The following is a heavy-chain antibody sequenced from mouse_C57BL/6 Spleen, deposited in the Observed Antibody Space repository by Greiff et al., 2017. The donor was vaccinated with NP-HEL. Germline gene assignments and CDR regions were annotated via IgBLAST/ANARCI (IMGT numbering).Heavy chain of an antibody. V-gene: IGHV1-7*01. CDR2: INPSSGYT. Sequence: VQLQQSGAELAKPGATVKLSCKASGYTFTSYWMHWVKQRPGQGLEWIGYINPSSGYTKYNQKFKDKATLTADKSSSTAYMQLSSLTYEDSAVYYCARERRDRDYGGAMDYWGQGTSVTVSS. D-gene: IGHD2-4*01. J-gene: IGHJ4*01. CDR1: GYTFTSYW. CDR3: ARERRDRDYGGAMDY.